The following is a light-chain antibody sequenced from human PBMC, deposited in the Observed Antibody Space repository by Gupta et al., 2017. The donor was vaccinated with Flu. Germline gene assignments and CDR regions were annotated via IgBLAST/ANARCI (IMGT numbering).Light chain of an antibody. CDR2: DAS. CDR1: QSISSK. CDR3: QQYDTWPPWT. J-gene: IGKJ1*01. V-gene: IGKV3-15*01. Sequence: DMVMPPPPATLSVAPGERATLSCRASQSISSKIAWYQQKPGQAPRLLIYDASTRPTGIPVRFSGSGSGTEFTLTINGLQSEDFAVYYCQQYDTWPPWTLGQETKVDIK.